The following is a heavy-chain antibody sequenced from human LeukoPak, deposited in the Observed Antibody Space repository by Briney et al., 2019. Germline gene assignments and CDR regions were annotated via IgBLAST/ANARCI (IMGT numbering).Heavy chain of an antibody. V-gene: IGHV3-23*01. CDR1: GFTFSSYA. CDR3: ATYRQVLLPFES. Sequence: GGSLRLSCAASGFTFSSYAISWVRQAPGKGLEWASAISGSGSSTYYADSVKGRFTISRDNSKNTLYLQMNSLRAEDTAIYYCATYRQVLLPFESWGQGTLVTVSS. D-gene: IGHD2-8*02. CDR2: ISGSGSST. J-gene: IGHJ4*02.